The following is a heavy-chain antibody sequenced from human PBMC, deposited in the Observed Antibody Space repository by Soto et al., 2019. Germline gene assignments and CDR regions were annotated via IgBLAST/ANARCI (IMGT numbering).Heavy chain of an antibody. D-gene: IGHD3-22*01. CDR1: GFTFSDYY. CDR2: ISSSGSTI. Sequence: PGGSLRLSCAASGFTFSDYYMSWIRQAPGKGLEWVSYISSSGSTIYYADSVKGRFTISRDNAKNSLYLQMNSLRAEDTAVYYCARDNPPLKYDSSGYWGQGTLVTVSS. J-gene: IGHJ4*02. CDR3: ARDNPPLKYDSSGY. V-gene: IGHV3-11*01.